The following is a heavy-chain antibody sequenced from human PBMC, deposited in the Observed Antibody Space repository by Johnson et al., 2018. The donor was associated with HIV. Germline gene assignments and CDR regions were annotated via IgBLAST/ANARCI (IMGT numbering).Heavy chain of an antibody. CDR2: IYSGSHT. V-gene: IGHV3-53*01. J-gene: IGHJ3*02. Sequence: VQLVESGGGLIQPGGSLRLSCAASGFTFSSYAMSCVRQAPGKGLEWVSVIYSGSHTYYADSVKGRFTISRENAKNSLYLQMNSLRAGDTAVYYCTRLYSSGWYGSAFDIWGQGTMVTVSS. CDR3: TRLYSSGWYGSAFDI. CDR1: GFTFSSYA. D-gene: IGHD6-19*01.